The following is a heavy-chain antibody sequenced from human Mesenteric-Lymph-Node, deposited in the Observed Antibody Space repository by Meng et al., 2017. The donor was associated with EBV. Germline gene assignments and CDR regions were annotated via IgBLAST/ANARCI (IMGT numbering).Heavy chain of an antibody. CDR2: IYWDDDQ. J-gene: IGHJ5*02. D-gene: IGHD2-15*01. V-gene: IGHV2-5*02. Sequence: HITLTQTGPSIVKPTQPRRCTCTVLGFLLRNRGVAVGWNRQAPGKALESLAIIYWDDDQRYSPSLKSRLTLTKVTSKNQVVLTITNMDPVDTATYYSAHSAVVAQFDPWGQGTLVTVSS. CDR3: AHSAVVAQFDP. CDR1: GFLLRNRGVA.